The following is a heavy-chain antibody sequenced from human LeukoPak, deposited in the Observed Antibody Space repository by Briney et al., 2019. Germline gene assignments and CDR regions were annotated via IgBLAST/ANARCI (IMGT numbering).Heavy chain of an antibody. CDR3: ARDLPGHGMDV. Sequence: ASVTVSCKASVYTFTGYYMRWVRQAPGRRLEWMGWINPNSGGTNYAQKFQGWVTMTRDTSISTAYMELSRLRSDDTAVYYCARDLPGHGMDVWGQGTTVTVSS. CDR1: VYTFTGYY. J-gene: IGHJ6*02. CDR2: INPNSGGT. V-gene: IGHV1-2*04.